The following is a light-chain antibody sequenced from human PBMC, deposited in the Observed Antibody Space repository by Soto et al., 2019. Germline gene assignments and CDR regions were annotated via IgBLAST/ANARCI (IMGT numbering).Light chain of an antibody. Sequence: DIRMTHCASTVSGYVLDRVTIICMASQTISSWLAWYQQKPGKAPKLLIYKASTLKSGVPSRFSGSGSGTEFTLTISSLQPDDFATYYCQHYNSYSEAFGQGTKVDI. CDR2: KAS. CDR1: QTISSW. J-gene: IGKJ1*01. CDR3: QHYNSYSEA. V-gene: IGKV1-5*03.